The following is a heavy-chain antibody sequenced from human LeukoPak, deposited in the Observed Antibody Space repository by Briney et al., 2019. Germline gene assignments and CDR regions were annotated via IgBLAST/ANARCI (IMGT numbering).Heavy chain of an antibody. CDR1: GFTFSSYA. CDR2: ISGSGGST. D-gene: IGHD2-15*01. V-gene: IGHV3-23*01. J-gene: IGHJ4*02. CDR3: AKTPGCSGGSCPPFYFDY. Sequence: GASLRLSCAASGFTFSSYAMSWVRQAPGKGLEWASAISGSGGSTYYADSVKGRFTISRDNSKNTLYLQMNSLRAEDTAVYYCAKTPGCSGGSCPPFYFDYWGQGTLVTVSS.